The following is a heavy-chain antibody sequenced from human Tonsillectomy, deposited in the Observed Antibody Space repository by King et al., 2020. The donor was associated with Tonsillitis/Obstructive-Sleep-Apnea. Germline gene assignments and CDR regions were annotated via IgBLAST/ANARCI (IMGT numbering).Heavy chain of an antibody. Sequence: VQLVESGGGVVQPGRSLRLSCATSGFTFSSYGMHWVRQAPGKGLEWVAVVWYDGSIKYYAHSVRGRFTISRDNSKNTLYLQMDSLRAEDTAVYYCARDQTRVAYYYYAMDVWGHGTTVTVS. D-gene: IGHD5-12*01. CDR1: GFTFSSYG. V-gene: IGHV3-33*01. CDR2: VWYDGSIK. CDR3: ARDQTRVAYYYYAMDV. J-gene: IGHJ6*02.